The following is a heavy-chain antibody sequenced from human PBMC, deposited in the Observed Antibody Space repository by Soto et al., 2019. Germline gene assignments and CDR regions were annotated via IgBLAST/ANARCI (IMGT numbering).Heavy chain of an antibody. CDR3: AKDSYGGVVIAYFDY. CDR1: GFTFSSYG. J-gene: IGHJ4*02. V-gene: IGHV3-30*18. Sequence: GGSLRLSCAASGFTFSSYGMHWVRQAPGKGLEWVAVISYDGSNKYYADSVKGRFTISRDNSKNTLYLQMNSLRAEDTAVYYCAKDSYGGVVIAYFDYWGQGTLVTVSS. CDR2: ISYDGSNK. D-gene: IGHD2-21*01.